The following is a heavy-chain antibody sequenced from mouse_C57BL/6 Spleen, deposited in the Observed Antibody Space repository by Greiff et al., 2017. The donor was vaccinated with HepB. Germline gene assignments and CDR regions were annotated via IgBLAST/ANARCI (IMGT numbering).Heavy chain of an antibody. J-gene: IGHJ2*01. CDR1: GYTFTSYT. Sequence: VQLQQSGAELARPGASVKMSCKASGYTFTSYTMHWVKQRPGQGLEWIGYINPSSGYTKYNQKFKDKATLTADKSSSTAYMQLSSLTSEDSAVYYCAALTGMYYFDYWGQGTTLTVSS. D-gene: IGHD4-1*01. V-gene: IGHV1-4*01. CDR2: INPSSGYT. CDR3: AALTGMYYFDY.